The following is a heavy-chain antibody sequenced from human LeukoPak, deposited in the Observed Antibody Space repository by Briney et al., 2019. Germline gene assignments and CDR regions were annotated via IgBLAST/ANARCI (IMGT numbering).Heavy chain of an antibody. CDR3: VRHYASGQDY. J-gene: IGHJ4*02. Sequence: GESLKISCKASGYTFTSYWISWVRHTPGKGLEWMARIDPRDSFTRYGPSFQGHVTISSDKSINTAYLRWSSLKASDTATYYCVRHYASGQDYWGQGTLVTVSS. CDR2: IDPRDSFT. D-gene: IGHD3-10*01. CDR1: GYTFTSYW. V-gene: IGHV5-10-1*01.